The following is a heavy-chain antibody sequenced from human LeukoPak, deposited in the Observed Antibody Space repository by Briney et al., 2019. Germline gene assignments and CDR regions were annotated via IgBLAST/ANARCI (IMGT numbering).Heavy chain of an antibody. D-gene: IGHD3-22*01. CDR1: GGSFSGYY. J-gene: IGHJ5*02. CDR2: INHSGST. V-gene: IGHV4-34*01. CDR3: ARDRYYYDSSGYFPPNWFDP. Sequence: PSETLSLTCAVYGGSFSGYYWSWLRQPPGKGREWIGEINHSGSTNYNPSLKSRVTISVDTSKNHFSLKLSSVTAADTAVYYCARDRYYYDSSGYFPPNWFDPWGQGTLVTVSS.